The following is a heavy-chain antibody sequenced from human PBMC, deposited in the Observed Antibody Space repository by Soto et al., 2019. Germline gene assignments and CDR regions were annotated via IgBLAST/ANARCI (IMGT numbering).Heavy chain of an antibody. J-gene: IGHJ4*02. CDR3: ARLNVDTAMAYFDY. CDR1: GGTIISYC. Sequence: SETLSLTCTVSGGTIISYCGSWIRQPPGKGLEWIGYIYYSGSTNYNPSLKSRVTISVDTSKNQFSLKLSSVTAADTSVYYCARLNVDTAMAYFDYWGKGTLVTVPQ. V-gene: IGHV4-59*08. D-gene: IGHD5-18*01. CDR2: IYYSGST.